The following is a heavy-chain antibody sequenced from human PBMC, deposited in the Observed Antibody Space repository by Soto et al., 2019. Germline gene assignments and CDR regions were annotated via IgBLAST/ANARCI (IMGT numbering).Heavy chain of an antibody. D-gene: IGHD6-19*01. V-gene: IGHV3-11*01. CDR3: ARRLQWQLRPLDS. Sequence: GGSLRLSCEGSRFTFNDYHMTWIRQAPGKGLEWVAYINTLSTAIYYADSVKGRFTSSRDNAKNSLYLQLNGLRAEDTATYSCARRLQWQLRPLDSCGRETLGTVSS. J-gene: IGHJ4*02. CDR1: RFTFNDYH. CDR2: INTLSTAI.